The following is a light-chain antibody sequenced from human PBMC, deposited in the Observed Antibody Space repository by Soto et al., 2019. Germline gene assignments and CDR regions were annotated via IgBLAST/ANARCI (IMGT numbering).Light chain of an antibody. J-gene: IGKJ1*01. Sequence: EIVLTQSPATLSLSPGERATLSCRASQSLSSNFLAWYQQKPGQPPRLLIYGASNRATGIPDRFSGSGSGTDFTLTISRLEPEDFAVYHCQQFGSSPWTFGQGTKVDIK. CDR2: GAS. CDR1: QSLSSNF. CDR3: QQFGSSPWT. V-gene: IGKV3-20*01.